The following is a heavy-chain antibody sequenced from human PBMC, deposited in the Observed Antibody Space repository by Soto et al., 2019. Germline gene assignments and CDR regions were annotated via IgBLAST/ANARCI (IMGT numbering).Heavy chain of an antibody. CDR1: GYTFTSYG. CDR3: ASDQWQQLVPYDY. J-gene: IGHJ4*02. D-gene: IGHD6-13*01. CDR2: ISAYNGNT. Sequence: QVQLVQSGAEVKKPGASVKVSCKASGYTFTSYGISWVRQAPGQGLEWMGWISAYNGNTNDAQNLQGRVTMTKDTTTSKAYMEVRSLRSDDTAVYYCASDQWQQLVPYDYWGQGATVTVSS. V-gene: IGHV1-18*01.